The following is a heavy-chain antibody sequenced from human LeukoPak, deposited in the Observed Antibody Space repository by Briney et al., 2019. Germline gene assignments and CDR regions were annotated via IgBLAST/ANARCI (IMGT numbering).Heavy chain of an antibody. J-gene: IGHJ4*02. V-gene: IGHV4-34*01. CDR3: ARALRRRNFDY. CDR2: INHSGST. CDR1: GGSFSGYY. Sequence: SETLSLTFAVYGGSFSGYYWSWIRQPPGKGLEWIGEINHSGSTNYNPSLKSRVTISVDTSKNQFSLKLSSVTAADTAVYYCARALRRRNFDYWGQGTLVTVSS.